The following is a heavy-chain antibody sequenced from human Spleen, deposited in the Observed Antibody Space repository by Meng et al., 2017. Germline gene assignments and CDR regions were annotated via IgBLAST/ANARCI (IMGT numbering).Heavy chain of an antibody. J-gene: IGHJ4*02. CDR2: ISSSGSTI. D-gene: IGHD3-3*01. Sequence: GESLKISCAASGFTFSDYYMSWIRQAPGKGLEWVSYISSSGSTIYYADSVKGRFTISRDNSKNTLYLQMNSLRVEDTAVYYCVRDTRLWSGHYPDSMANYWGQGTLVTVSS. CDR1: GFTFSDYY. CDR3: VRDTRLWSGHYPDSMANY. V-gene: IGHV3-11*04.